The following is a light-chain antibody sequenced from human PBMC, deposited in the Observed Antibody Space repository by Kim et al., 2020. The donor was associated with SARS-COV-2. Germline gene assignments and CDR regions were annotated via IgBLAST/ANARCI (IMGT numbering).Light chain of an antibody. CDR3: KSYANTPYT. CDR1: QDITNY. CDR2: GAS. V-gene: IGKV1-33*01. Sequence: DIQMTQSPSSLSASIGDRVTITCQASQDITNYLNWYQQKPGKAPKLLIDGASNLETGVPSRFSGSGSGTDFTFAISSLQPEDVASYFCKSYANTPYTFGQGTNLE. J-gene: IGKJ2*01.